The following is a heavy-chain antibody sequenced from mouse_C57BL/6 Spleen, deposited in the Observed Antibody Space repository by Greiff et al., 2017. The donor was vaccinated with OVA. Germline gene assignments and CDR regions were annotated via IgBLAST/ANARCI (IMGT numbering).Heavy chain of an antibody. Sequence: DVKLVESGGGLVKPGGSLKLSCAASGFTFSDYGMHWVRQAPEKGLEWVAYISSGSSTIYYADTVKGRFTISRDNAKNTLFLQMTSLRSEDTAMYYCGGGNYGAYWGQGTLVTVSA. CDR2: ISSGSSTI. D-gene: IGHD1-1*02. CDR3: GGGNYGAY. CDR1: GFTFSDYG. J-gene: IGHJ3*01. V-gene: IGHV5-17*01.